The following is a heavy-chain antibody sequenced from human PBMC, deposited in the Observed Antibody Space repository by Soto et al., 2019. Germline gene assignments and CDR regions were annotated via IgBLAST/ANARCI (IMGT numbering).Heavy chain of an antibody. CDR3: AKDGIMITFGGVIAKGAFDI. D-gene: IGHD3-16*02. J-gene: IGHJ3*02. CDR2: ISGSGGST. CDR1: GFTFSSYA. V-gene: IGHV3-23*01. Sequence: HPGGSLRLSCAASGFTFSSYAMSWVRQAPGKGLEWVSAISGSGGSTYYADSVKGRFTISRDNSKNTLYLQMNSLRAEDTAVYYCAKDGIMITFGGVIAKGAFDIWGQGTMVTVSS.